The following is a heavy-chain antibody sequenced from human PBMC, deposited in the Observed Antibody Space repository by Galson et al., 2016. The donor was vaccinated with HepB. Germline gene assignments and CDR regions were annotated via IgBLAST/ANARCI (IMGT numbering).Heavy chain of an antibody. CDR2: FSGYDSSA. CDR3: AKDLHYEIARSSSDFWRGLARRQSAGDSGMDV. D-gene: IGHD3-3*01. CDR1: GFSVYV. V-gene: IGHV3-23*01. Sequence: SLRLSCAASGFSVYVMSWVRQAPGKGLEWVATFSGYDSSAFYADSVKGRFTIARDSSKKTLFLQMNSLRVDDTARYFCAKDLHYEIARSSSDFWRGLARRQSAGDSGMDVWGQGTTVIVSS. J-gene: IGHJ6*02.